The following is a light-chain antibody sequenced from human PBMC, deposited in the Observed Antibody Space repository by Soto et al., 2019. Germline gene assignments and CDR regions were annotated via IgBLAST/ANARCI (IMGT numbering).Light chain of an antibody. Sequence: DIVMTQSPLSLPVTPGEPASISCRSSQSLLHSNGYNSLDWYLQKPGQSPQLLIYLGSNRASGVPDRFSGSGSGTDFTLKISRVEAEDFGVYYCMQALQTPFTFGPGTKADIK. CDR3: MQALQTPFT. J-gene: IGKJ3*01. CDR2: LGS. V-gene: IGKV2-28*01. CDR1: QSLLHSNGYNS.